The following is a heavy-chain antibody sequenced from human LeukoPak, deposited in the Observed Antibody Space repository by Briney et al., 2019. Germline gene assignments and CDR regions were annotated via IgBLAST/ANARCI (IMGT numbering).Heavy chain of an antibody. Sequence: SETLSLTCAVYGGSFSGYYWSWIRQPPGKGLEWIGEINHSGSTNYNPSLKSRVTISVDTSKNQFSLKLSSVTAAGTAVYYCARHEVIVVVSPFDYWGQGTLVTVSS. CDR2: INHSGST. D-gene: IGHD3-22*01. CDR1: GGSFSGYY. CDR3: ARHEVIVVVSPFDY. V-gene: IGHV4-34*01. J-gene: IGHJ4*02.